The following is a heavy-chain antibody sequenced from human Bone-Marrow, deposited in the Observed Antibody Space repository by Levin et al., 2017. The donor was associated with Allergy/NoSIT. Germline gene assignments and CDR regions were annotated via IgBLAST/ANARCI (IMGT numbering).Heavy chain of an antibody. D-gene: IGHD4-17*01. V-gene: IGHV5-51*01. CDR1: GYSFTSYW. J-gene: IGHJ3*02. CDR2: IYPGDSDT. CDR3: ARVGAPYGDYVDAFDI. Sequence: GESLKISCKGSGYSFTSYWIGWVRQMPGKGLEWMGIIYPGDSDTRYSPSFQGQVTISADKSISTAYLQWSSLKASDTAMYYWARVGAPYGDYVDAFDIWGQGTMVTVSS.